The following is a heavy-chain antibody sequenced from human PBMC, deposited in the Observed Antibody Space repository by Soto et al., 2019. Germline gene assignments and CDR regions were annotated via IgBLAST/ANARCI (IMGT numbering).Heavy chain of an antibody. V-gene: IGHV5-51*01. D-gene: IGHD2-2*01. CDR2: IYPGDSDT. J-gene: IGHJ4*02. Sequence: GESLKISCKGSGYSFTTYWIGWVRQMPGKGLEWMGIIYPGDSDTRYSPSFQGQVTISADKSISTAYLQWSSLKASDTAMYYCARQYCISTSCYVGSDFWGQGTLVTV. CDR1: GYSFTTYW. CDR3: ARQYCISTSCYVGSDF.